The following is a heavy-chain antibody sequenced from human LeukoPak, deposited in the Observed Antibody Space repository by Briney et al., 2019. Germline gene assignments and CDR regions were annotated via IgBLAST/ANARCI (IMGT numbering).Heavy chain of an antibody. Sequence: PSTSLRLSCAAPGFTFDHYAIHWVRQAPGKGLEWVAGISWNSGSIGYADSVKGRFTISRDNAKNSLYLQMNSLRAEDTALYYRAKMSWGYYDGNGVFDIWGQGPMVTVSS. CDR2: ISWNSGSI. CDR3: AKMSWGYYDGNGVFDI. J-gene: IGHJ3*02. V-gene: IGHV3-9*01. CDR1: GFTFDHYA. D-gene: IGHD3-22*01.